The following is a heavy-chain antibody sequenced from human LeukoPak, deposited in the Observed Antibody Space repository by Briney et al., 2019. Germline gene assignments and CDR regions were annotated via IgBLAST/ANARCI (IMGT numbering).Heavy chain of an antibody. CDR1: GFTFSDYY. CDR3: ARDPDSGGNPAPFLDY. J-gene: IGHJ4*02. Sequence: GGSLRLSCAAAGFTFSDYYMSWIRQAPGKGLEWVSYISSSGSTIYYADSVKGRFNISRDNAKNSLYLQMNSLRAEDTAVYYCARDPDSGGNPAPFLDYSGQGTLVTVSS. V-gene: IGHV3-11*04. CDR2: ISSSGSTI. D-gene: IGHD4/OR15-4a*01.